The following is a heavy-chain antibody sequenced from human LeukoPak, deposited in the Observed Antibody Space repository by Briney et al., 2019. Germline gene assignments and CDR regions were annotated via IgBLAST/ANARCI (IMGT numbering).Heavy chain of an antibody. CDR1: GFIFTNAW. CDR2: IKSKTDGGTT. CDR3: IRYGYNLLEYSQH. D-gene: IGHD5-12*01. Sequence: GGSLRLSCAASGFIFTNAWMNWVREAPGKGLEWVGRIKSKTDGGTTDYAAPVKGRFPVSRDDSKSKRYLQMNSLKTEDTAMYYCIRYGYNLLEYSQHWGQGTLVTVSS. V-gene: IGHV3-15*07. J-gene: IGHJ1*01.